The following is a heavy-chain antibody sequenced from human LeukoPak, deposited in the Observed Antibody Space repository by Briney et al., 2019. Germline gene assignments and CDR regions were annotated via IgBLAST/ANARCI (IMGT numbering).Heavy chain of an antibody. J-gene: IGHJ4*02. CDR3: ARAYYDFWSGYLSV. Sequence: SETLSLTCTVSGYSISSGYYWGWIRQPPGKGLEWIGSIYHSGSTYYNPSLKSRVTISVDTSKNQFSLKLSSVTAADTAVYYCARAYYDFWSGYLSVWGQGTLVTVSS. D-gene: IGHD3-3*01. V-gene: IGHV4-38-2*02. CDR1: GYSISSGYY. CDR2: IYHSGST.